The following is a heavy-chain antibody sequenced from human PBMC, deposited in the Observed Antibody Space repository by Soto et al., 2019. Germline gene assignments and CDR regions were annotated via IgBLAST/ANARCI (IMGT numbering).Heavy chain of an antibody. V-gene: IGHV3-48*01. CDR1: GFTFSSYS. Sequence: PGGSLRLSCAASGFTFSSYSMNWVRQAPGKGLEWVSYISSSSSTIYYADSVKGRFTISRDNAKNSLYLQMNSLRAEDTAVYYCARDLGTIFGVVTPLHYWGQGTLVTVSS. CDR2: ISSSSSTI. D-gene: IGHD3-3*01. CDR3: ARDLGTIFGVVTPLHY. J-gene: IGHJ4*02.